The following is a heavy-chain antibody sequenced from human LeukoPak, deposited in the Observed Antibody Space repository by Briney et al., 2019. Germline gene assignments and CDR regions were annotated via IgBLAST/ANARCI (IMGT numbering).Heavy chain of an antibody. J-gene: IGHJ3*02. CDR2: IYYSGST. CDR3: ARALSTMIVESAFDI. V-gene: IGHV4-30-4*01. D-gene: IGHD3-22*01. CDR1: GGSISSGDYY. Sequence: SETLSLTCTVSGGSISSGDYYWRWIRQPPGTGLEWIGYIYYSGSTYYNPSLKSRVTISVDRSKNQFSLKLSSVTAADTAVYYCARALSTMIVESAFDIWGQGTMVTVSS.